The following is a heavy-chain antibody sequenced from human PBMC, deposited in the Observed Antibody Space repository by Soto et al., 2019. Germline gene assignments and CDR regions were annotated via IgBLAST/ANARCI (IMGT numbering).Heavy chain of an antibody. CDR1: CGSISSSSYY. Sequence: SETLSLTCTVSCGSISSSSYYWGWLRQSPVQALEWIGSIYYSGNTYYNASLKSRVTISVDTSKNQFSLKLSSVTAADTAVYYCARGLFSSGWYSYFDPWGQGTPVTVSS. J-gene: IGHJ5*02. D-gene: IGHD6-19*01. CDR2: IYYSGNT. V-gene: IGHV4-39*01. CDR3: ARGLFSSGWYSYFDP.